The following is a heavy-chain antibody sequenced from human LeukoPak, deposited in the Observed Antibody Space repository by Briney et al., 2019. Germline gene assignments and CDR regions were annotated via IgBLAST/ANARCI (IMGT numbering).Heavy chain of an antibody. Sequence: GGLRLSCAVSGFTFIGFWMSWSRQAPGKGLEWVASINSDGSEGYYADVVKSRFTISRDNAKNSLYLQINSLRAEDTAVYYCARSSYSSSSSVWGQGTMVTVSS. J-gene: IGHJ3*01. CDR3: ARSSYSSSSSV. V-gene: IGHV3-7*03. CDR1: GFTFIGFW. D-gene: IGHD6-6*01. CDR2: INSDGSEG.